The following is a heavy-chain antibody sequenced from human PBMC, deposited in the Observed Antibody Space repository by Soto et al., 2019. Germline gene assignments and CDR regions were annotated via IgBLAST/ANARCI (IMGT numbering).Heavy chain of an antibody. Sequence: ASVKVSCKASGYTFTSYSMSWVRQAPGQGLEWMGWMSPYNGNTKYAQKLQGRVTMTTDTSMSTAYMELRRLRSDDTAIYYCAREGVIAVLGDAFDIWGQGTMVTVSS. CDR1: GYTFTSYS. CDR3: AREGVIAVLGDAFDI. V-gene: IGHV1-18*04. CDR2: MSPYNGNT. D-gene: IGHD6-19*01. J-gene: IGHJ3*02.